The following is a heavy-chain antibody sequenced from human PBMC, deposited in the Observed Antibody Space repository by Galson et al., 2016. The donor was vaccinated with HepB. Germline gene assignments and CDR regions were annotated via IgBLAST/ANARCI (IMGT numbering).Heavy chain of an antibody. J-gene: IGHJ6*02. CDR3: ASLYSSSSNYYYGMDV. D-gene: IGHD6-6*01. V-gene: IGHV3-30*04. Sequence: SLRLSCAASGFTFSNFAMHWVRQAPGKGLEWVAVISHEGKNRYYPDSVKGRFTISRDNAKNSLYLQMNSLRAEDTAAYYCASLYSSSSNYYYGMDVWGQGTTVTVSS. CDR2: ISHEGKNR. CDR1: GFTFSNFA.